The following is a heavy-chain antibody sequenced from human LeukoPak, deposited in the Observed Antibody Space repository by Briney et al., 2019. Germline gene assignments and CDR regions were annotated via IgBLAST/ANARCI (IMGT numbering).Heavy chain of an antibody. CDR3: ARDYYYDSSGYYGTPVIDYFDY. Sequence: PGGSLRLSCVAHEFRFSDYAMHWVRQAPGKGLEWVAAISYTSDKKYYLDSVKGRFTISRDNAKNSLYLQMNSLRAEDTAVYYCARDYYYDSSGYYGTPVIDYFDYWGQGTLVTVSS. CDR1: EFRFSDYA. CDR2: ISYTSDKK. V-gene: IGHV3-30-3*01. J-gene: IGHJ4*02. D-gene: IGHD3-22*01.